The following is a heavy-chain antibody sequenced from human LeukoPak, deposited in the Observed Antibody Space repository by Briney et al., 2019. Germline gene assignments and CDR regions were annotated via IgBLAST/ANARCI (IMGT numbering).Heavy chain of an antibody. J-gene: IGHJ4*02. D-gene: IGHD3-10*01. Sequence: QAGGSLRLSCTASGFTFTSYAMSWVRQAPGKGLEWVSVISGGGDGIYYADSVKGRFTISRDNSKNTLYLQMNSLRAEDTAAYYCARWETMERGDYWGQGTLVTVSS. V-gene: IGHV3-23*01. CDR3: ARWETMERGDY. CDR1: GFTFTSYA. CDR2: ISGGGDGI.